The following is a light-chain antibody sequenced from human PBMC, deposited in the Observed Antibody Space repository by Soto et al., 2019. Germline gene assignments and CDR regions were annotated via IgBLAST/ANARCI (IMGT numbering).Light chain of an antibody. V-gene: IGKV4-1*01. CDR1: QSVLYSYNNKNY. J-gene: IGKJ1*01. CDR2: WAS. CDR3: EQYYLPWT. Sequence: DIVMTQSPDSLAVSLGERATINCKSSQSVLYSYNNKNYLAWYQQKPGQPPKLLIYWASTRESGVPDRFSGSGSGTDFTLTISSLQAEDVAVYYCEQYYLPWTFGQGTKVEI.